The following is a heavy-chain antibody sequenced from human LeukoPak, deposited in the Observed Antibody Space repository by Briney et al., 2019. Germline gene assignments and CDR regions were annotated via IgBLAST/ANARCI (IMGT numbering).Heavy chain of an antibody. D-gene: IGHD2-2*03. CDR3: ARGQVDIVGVPASYYYYMDV. CDR1: GGSISSYY. Sequence: SETLSLTCTVSGGSISSYYWSWIRQPPGKGLEWIGYIYYSGSTNYNPSLKSRVTISVDTSKNQFSLKLSSVTAADTAVYYCARGQVDIVGVPASYYYYMDVWGKGTTVTVSS. J-gene: IGHJ6*03. V-gene: IGHV4-59*01. CDR2: IYYSGST.